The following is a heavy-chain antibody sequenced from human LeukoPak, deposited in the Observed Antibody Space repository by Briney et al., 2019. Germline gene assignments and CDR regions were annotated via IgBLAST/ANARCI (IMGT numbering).Heavy chain of an antibody. CDR2: IRYDGSNK. V-gene: IGHV3-30*02. Sequence: GGSLRLSCAASGFTFSSYGMHWVRQAPGKGLEWVAFIRYDGSNKYYADSVKGRFTISRDNSKNTLYLQMNSLRAEDTAVYYCAKDRRGYYGSGSYYNGGDAFDIWGQGTMVTVSS. J-gene: IGHJ3*02. CDR3: AKDRRGYYGSGSYYNGGDAFDI. CDR1: GFTFSSYG. D-gene: IGHD3-10*01.